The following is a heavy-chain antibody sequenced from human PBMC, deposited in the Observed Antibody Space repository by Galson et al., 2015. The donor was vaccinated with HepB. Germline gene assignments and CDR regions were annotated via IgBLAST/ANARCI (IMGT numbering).Heavy chain of an antibody. Sequence: SVKVSCKASGGTFSSYAISWVRQAPGQGLEWMGGIIPIFGTANYAQKFQGRVTITADESTSTAYMELSSLRSEDTAVYYCARGGYSSGWYEAFDYWGQGTLVTVSS. J-gene: IGHJ4*02. CDR1: GGTFSSYA. D-gene: IGHD6-19*01. CDR2: IIPIFGTA. V-gene: IGHV1-69*13. CDR3: ARGGYSSGWYEAFDY.